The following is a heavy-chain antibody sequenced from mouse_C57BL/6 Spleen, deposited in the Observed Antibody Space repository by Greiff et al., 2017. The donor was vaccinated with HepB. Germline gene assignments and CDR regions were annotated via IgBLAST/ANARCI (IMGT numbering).Heavy chain of an antibody. CDR2: ISDGGSYT. J-gene: IGHJ3*01. CDR3: ARDLTGRTWFAY. D-gene: IGHD4-1*01. V-gene: IGHV5-4*01. CDR1: GFTFSSYA. Sequence: EVKLEESGGGLVKPGGSLKLSCAASGFTFSSYAMSWVRQTPEKRLEWVATISDGGSYTYYPDNVKGRFTISRDNAKNNLYLQMSHLKSEDTAMYYCARDLTGRTWFAYWGQGTLVTVSA.